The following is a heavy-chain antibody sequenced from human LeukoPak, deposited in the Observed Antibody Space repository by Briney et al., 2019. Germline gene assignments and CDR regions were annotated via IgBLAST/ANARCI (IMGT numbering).Heavy chain of an antibody. CDR2: IYTSGST. J-gene: IGHJ3*02. Sequence: PSETLSLTCTVSGGSISSYYWSWIRQPAGKGLEWIGRIYTSGSTNYNPSLKSRVTMSVDTSKNQFSLKLSSVTAADTAVYYCASEIASEHDYGGIGGDDAFDIWGQGTMVTVSS. CDR1: GGSISSYY. V-gene: IGHV4-4*07. D-gene: IGHD4-23*01. CDR3: ASEIASEHDYGGIGGDDAFDI.